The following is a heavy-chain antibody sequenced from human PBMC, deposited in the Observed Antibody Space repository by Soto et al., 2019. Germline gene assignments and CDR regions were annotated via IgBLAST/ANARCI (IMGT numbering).Heavy chain of an antibody. Sequence: APVKVSCKASGYTFTSYGISWVRQAPGQGLEWMGWISAYNGNTNYAQKLQGRVTMTTDTSTSTAYMELRSLRSDDTAVYYCAREVGSGSYYNGPTHLYVWGRGNTVTVSS. CDR1: GYTFTSYG. CDR3: AREVGSGSYYNGPTHLYV. V-gene: IGHV1-18*01. D-gene: IGHD3-10*01. J-gene: IGHJ6*04. CDR2: ISAYNGNT.